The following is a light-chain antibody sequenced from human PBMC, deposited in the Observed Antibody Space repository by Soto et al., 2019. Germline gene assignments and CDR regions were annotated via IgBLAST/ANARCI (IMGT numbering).Light chain of an antibody. V-gene: IGLV2-14*03. Sequence: QSVLTQPASVSGSPGQSITISCTGTSSDIGGYNYVSRYQQLPGKVPKLIIYDVSNRPSGVSDRFSGSKSGNAASLTISGLQAEDEADYYCSSYTSTSTLYVFGTGTKLTVL. CDR3: SSYTSTSTLYV. CDR2: DVS. J-gene: IGLJ1*01. CDR1: SSDIGGYNY.